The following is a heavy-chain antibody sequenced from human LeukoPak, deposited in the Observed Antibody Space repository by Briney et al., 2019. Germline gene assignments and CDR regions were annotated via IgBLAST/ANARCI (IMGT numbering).Heavy chain of an antibody. CDR2: ISSSSSYI. Sequence: KPGGSLRLSCTASAFTFSNYSMNWVRQAPGKGLEWVSSISSSSSYIYYADSVKGRFTISRDNAKNSLYLQMNSLRAEDTAVYYCARVKLGTTMTSGLWGQGTLVTVSS. CDR3: ARVKLGTTMTSGL. D-gene: IGHD4-17*01. CDR1: AFTFSNYS. V-gene: IGHV3-21*01. J-gene: IGHJ4*02.